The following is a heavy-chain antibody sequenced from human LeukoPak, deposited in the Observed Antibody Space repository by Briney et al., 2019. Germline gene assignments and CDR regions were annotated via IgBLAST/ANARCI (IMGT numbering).Heavy chain of an antibody. CDR1: GFTVSSNY. V-gene: IGHV3-53*01. Sequence: GGSLRLSCAASGFTVSSNYMHWVRQAPGRGLEWVSIIYSGGTTYHADSVKGRFTISRGNSKNTVYLQMNSLRAEDTALYYCARGEMATVVDYWGQGTLVTVSS. D-gene: IGHD5-24*01. J-gene: IGHJ4*02. CDR3: ARGEMATVVDY. CDR2: IYSGGTT.